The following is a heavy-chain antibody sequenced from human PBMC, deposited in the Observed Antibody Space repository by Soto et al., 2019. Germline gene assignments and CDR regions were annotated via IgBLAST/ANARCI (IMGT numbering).Heavy chain of an antibody. D-gene: IGHD3-10*01. CDR3: ATPQXXDGCLDS. Sequence: QVQFVQSGAEVKKPGASVKVSCKTPGYTFTXYNXXXXXXXXXXXLEWMGWINVGNGNTRYSQKFQGRLTLTRDTXXNTXYXEXXXXXXXXXXVYYCATPQXXDGCLDSWGQGTLVTVSS. CDR1: GYTFTXYN. J-gene: IGHJ4*02. CDR2: INVGNGNT. V-gene: IGHV1-3*01.